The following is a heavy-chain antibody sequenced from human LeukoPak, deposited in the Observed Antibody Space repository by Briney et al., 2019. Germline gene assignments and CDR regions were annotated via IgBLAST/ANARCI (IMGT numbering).Heavy chain of an antibody. CDR1: GFTVSSNY. CDR3: ARVVAVAGKAFDI. J-gene: IGHJ3*02. CDR2: IYSGGST. V-gene: IGHV3-53*01. D-gene: IGHD6-19*01. Sequence: GGSLRLSCAASGFTVSSNYMSWVRQAPGKGLEWVSVIYSGGSTYYADSVKGRFTISRDNSKNTLYLQMNSLRAEDTAVYYCARVVAVAGKAFDIWGQGTMVTVSS.